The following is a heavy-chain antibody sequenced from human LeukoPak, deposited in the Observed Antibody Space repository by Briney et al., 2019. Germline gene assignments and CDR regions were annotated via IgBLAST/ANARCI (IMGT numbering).Heavy chain of an antibody. D-gene: IGHD3-10*01. V-gene: IGHV1-18*01. CDR2: ISAYNGNT. CDR3: ARGGSPNWFDP. Sequence: ASVKVSCKASGGTFSTYVISWVRQAPGQGLEWMGWISAYNGNTNYAQKLQGRVTMTTDTSTSTAYMELRSLRSDDTAVYYCARGGSPNWFDPWGQGTLVTVSS. J-gene: IGHJ5*02. CDR1: GGTFSTYV.